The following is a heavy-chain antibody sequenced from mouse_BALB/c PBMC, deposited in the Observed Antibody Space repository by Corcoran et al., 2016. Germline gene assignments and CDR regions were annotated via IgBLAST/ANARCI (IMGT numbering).Heavy chain of an antibody. CDR3: ARSDAGTGFDY. J-gene: IGHJ2*01. CDR1: GYSFTGYY. D-gene: IGHD4-1*01. CDR2: INPYNGAT. V-gene: IGHV1-26*01. Sequence: EVQLQQFGPELVKPGASVKISCKASGYSFTGYYMHWVKQSHVKSLEWIGRINPYNGATSYNQNFKDKASLTVDKSSSTAYMELHSLTSEDSAVYYCARSDAGTGFDYWGQGTTLPVTS.